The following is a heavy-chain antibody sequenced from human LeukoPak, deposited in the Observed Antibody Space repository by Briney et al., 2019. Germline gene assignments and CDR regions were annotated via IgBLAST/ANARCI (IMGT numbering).Heavy chain of an antibody. V-gene: IGHV4-39*01. CDR2: ISYSGST. CDR3: ATLSPYYYDSSGNYFDY. Sequence: PSETLSLTCTVSGGSITSSSYYWGWIRQPPGKGLEWIGSISYSGSTYYNPSLKSRVTISVDTSKNQFSLKLSSVTAADTAVYYCATLSPYYYDSSGNYFDYWGQGTLVTVSS. J-gene: IGHJ4*02. D-gene: IGHD3-22*01. CDR1: GGSITSSSYY.